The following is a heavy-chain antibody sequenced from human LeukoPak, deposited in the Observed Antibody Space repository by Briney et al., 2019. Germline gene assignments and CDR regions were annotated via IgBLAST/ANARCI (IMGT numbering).Heavy chain of an antibody. CDR3: ARHFLSPDYYYP. J-gene: IGHJ5*02. CDR2: IYYSGST. D-gene: IGHD2-21*02. V-gene: IGHV4-38-2*02. CDR1: GYSISSGYY. Sequence: SETLSLTCTVSGYSISSGYYWGWIRQPPGKGLEWIASIYYSGSTYYNPSLKSRVTISIDTAKNQFSLRLNSVAAADTAVYYCARHFLSPDYYYPWGQGTQVTVSS.